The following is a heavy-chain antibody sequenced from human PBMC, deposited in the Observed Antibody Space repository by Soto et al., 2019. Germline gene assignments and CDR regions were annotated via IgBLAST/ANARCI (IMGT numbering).Heavy chain of an antibody. Sequence: QVQLQESGPGVVKPSETLSLTCTISGGSISGYYWTWIRQSPGKGLEYIGYIYSGNTNYNPSLNSRVTISVDTSKNHFSLTLSSVTAADTAVYYCARISSHGDYAYWCQGKLVTVSS. D-gene: IGHD4-17*01. V-gene: IGHV4-59*08. CDR1: GGSISGYY. J-gene: IGHJ4*02. CDR3: ARISSHGDYAY. CDR2: IYSGNT.